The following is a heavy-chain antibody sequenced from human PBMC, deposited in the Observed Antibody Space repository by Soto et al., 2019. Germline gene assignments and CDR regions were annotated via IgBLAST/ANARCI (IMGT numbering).Heavy chain of an antibody. J-gene: IGHJ6*02. Sequence: EVQLVESGGDLVQPGGSLRLSCAASGFTFSDHYMDWVRQAPGKGLEWVGRIRKKTNSYSTEYAASVKGRFTIARDASKNSLYLQMNSLKSVYPAVYYSAREGLELRLFYRYYATALWGQGTTVTVSS. CDR1: GFTFSDHY. CDR3: AREGLELRLFYRYYATAL. V-gene: IGHV3-72*01. CDR2: IRKKTNSYST. D-gene: IGHD1-7*01.